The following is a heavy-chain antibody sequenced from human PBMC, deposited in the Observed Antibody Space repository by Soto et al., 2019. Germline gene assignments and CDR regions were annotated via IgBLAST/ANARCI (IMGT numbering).Heavy chain of an antibody. D-gene: IGHD6-13*01. CDR3: AKHAAAAAPDY. V-gene: IGHV3-23*01. CDR1: GFTFSNYA. Sequence: GGSLRLSCAAPGFTFSNYAMSWVRQAPGKGLEWVSGISSSGDRTNHADSVKGRFTTSRDNSKNMLYLDMKSLRAEDTAIYYCAKHAAAAAPDYWGQGTQVTVSS. J-gene: IGHJ4*02. CDR2: ISSSGDRT.